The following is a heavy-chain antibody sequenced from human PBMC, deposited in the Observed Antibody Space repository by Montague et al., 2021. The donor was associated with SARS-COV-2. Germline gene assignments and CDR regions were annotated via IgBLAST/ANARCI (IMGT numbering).Heavy chain of an antibody. CDR1: GGSISSGGYY. CDR2: IYYSGST. CDR3: ARARRGSGSGSYFDILVNWFDP. Sequence: TLSLTCTVSGGSISSGGYYWSWIRQHPGKGLEWIGYIYYSGSTYYNPSLKSRVTISVDTSKNQFSLKPSSVTAADTAVYYCARARRGSGSGSYFDILVNWFDPWGQGTLVTVSS. V-gene: IGHV4-31*03. J-gene: IGHJ5*02. D-gene: IGHD3-10*01.